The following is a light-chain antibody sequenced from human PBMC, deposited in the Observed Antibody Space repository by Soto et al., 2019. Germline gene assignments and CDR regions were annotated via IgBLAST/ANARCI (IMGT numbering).Light chain of an antibody. Sequence: EIVLTQSPGTLSLSPGERATLSCRASQSVSSNYLAWYQQKPGQAPRPLIYGASSRATGIPDRFSGSGAGTDFTLTISRLESNDLAVYYCQQYRSSPSRFGQGPKADI. CDR3: QQYRSSPSR. CDR2: GAS. J-gene: IGKJ1*01. V-gene: IGKV3-20*01. CDR1: QSVSSNY.